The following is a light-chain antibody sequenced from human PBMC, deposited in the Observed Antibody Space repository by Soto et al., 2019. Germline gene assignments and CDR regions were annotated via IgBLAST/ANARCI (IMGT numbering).Light chain of an antibody. CDR1: SSDVGVYYF. CDR3: NSYASNSNPSV. V-gene: IGLV2-14*01. J-gene: IGLJ1*01. Sequence: QSVLTQPVSVSGSPGQSITISCTGSSSDVGVYYFVSWYQHRPGKAPKLILYEVTTRPSGISSRFSGSKSGNTASLTISGLQADEEVDYYVNSYASNSNPSVFGTESKVTLL. CDR2: EVT.